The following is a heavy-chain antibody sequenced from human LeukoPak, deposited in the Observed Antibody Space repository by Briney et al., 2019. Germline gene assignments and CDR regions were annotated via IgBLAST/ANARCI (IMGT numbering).Heavy chain of an antibody. CDR1: GFTISSNY. Sequence: GGSLRLSCAASGFTISSNYMTWVRQAPGKGLAWVSVIYRDGATYYADSVKGRFTVSRDNSTNTLYLQMSSLRAEDTAVYYCARVRAVRLDAFDIWGRGTMVIVSS. CDR3: ARVRAVRLDAFDI. J-gene: IGHJ3*02. CDR2: IYRDGAT. D-gene: IGHD3-10*01. V-gene: IGHV3-53*01.